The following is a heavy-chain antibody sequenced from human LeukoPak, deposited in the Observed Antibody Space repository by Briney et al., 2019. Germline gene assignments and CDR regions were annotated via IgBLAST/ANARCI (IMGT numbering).Heavy chain of an antibody. J-gene: IGHJ4*02. Sequence: PSETLSLTCTVSGGSISSSSYYWGWIRQPPGKGLEWIGSIYYSGSTYYNPSLKSRVTISVDTSKNQFSLKLSSVTAADTAVYYCARPGVATITPYYFDYWGQGTLVTVSS. V-gene: IGHV4-39*07. CDR1: GGSISSSSYY. D-gene: IGHD5-24*01. CDR3: ARPGVATITPYYFDY. CDR2: IYYSGST.